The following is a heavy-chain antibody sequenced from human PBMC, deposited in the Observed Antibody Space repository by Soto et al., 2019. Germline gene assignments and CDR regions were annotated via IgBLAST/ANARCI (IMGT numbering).Heavy chain of an antibody. D-gene: IGHD3-22*01. CDR1: GYTFTSYG. J-gene: IGHJ5*02. Sequence: ASVKVSCKASGYTFTSYGISWVRQAPGQGLEWMGWISAYNGNTNYAQKLQGRVTMTTDTSTSTAYMELRSLRSDDTAVYYCARDRTMRENNWFAPWGQGTLVTV. V-gene: IGHV1-18*04. CDR3: ARDRTMRENNWFAP. CDR2: ISAYNGNT.